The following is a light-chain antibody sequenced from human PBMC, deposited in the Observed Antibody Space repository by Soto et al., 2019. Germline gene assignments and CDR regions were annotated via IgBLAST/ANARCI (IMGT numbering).Light chain of an antibody. CDR3: HQRQYWPPIT. V-gene: IGKV3-11*01. Sequence: VVLTHSPATLSLSPEERATLSCRTSLSVSVYLDWYQQKPGQAPRLLISDASNRATGIPARFSGSGSGTDFTLTISSLEPEDFAVYYCHQRQYWPPITSCQRTRLEIK. J-gene: IGKJ5*01. CDR1: LSVSVY. CDR2: DAS.